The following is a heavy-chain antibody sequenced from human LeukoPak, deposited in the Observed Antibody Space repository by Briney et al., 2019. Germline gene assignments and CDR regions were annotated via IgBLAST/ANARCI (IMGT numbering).Heavy chain of an antibody. V-gene: IGHV4-61*02. D-gene: IGHD3-22*01. Sequence: PSQTLSLTCTVSGGSISSGSYYWSWIRQPAGKGLEWIGRIYTSGSTNYNPSLKSRVTISVDTSKNQFSLKLSSVTAADTAVYYCARETPLLGDSSGYYYYYYMDVWGKGTTVTISS. CDR2: IYTSGST. CDR1: GGSISSGSYY. J-gene: IGHJ6*03. CDR3: ARETPLLGDSSGYYYYYYMDV.